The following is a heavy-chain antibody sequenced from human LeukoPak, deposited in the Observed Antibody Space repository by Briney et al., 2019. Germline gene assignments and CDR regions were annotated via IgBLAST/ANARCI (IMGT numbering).Heavy chain of an antibody. J-gene: IGHJ4*02. CDR2: ISSGSRTI. CDR1: GFTFGSYS. CDR3: ARESITGHRDFDY. Sequence: PGGSLRLSCAASGFTFGSYSMNWVRQAPGKGLEWISYISSGSRTIYYAGSVEGRFTVSRDNAKNSLYLQMRSLRAEDTAVYYCARESITGHRDFDYWGQGTPVTVSS. D-gene: IGHD1-20*01. V-gene: IGHV3-48*01.